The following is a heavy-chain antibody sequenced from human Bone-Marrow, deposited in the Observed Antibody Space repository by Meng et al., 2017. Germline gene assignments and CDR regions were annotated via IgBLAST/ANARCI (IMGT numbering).Heavy chain of an antibody. CDR1: GGSFSDYY. J-gene: IGHJ3*02. Sequence: GSLRLSCAVYGGSFSDYYWGWIRQSPEKGLEWIGEINHSGSTHYNPSLKSRVTIALDTSKNQLSLNLRSVNAADTSMYYCARTTTRINMFVVVFTAIEGAFDIWGPGTTVTVSS. CDR2: INHSGST. CDR3: ARTTTRINMFVVVFTAIEGAFDI. D-gene: IGHD3-22*01. V-gene: IGHV4-34*01.